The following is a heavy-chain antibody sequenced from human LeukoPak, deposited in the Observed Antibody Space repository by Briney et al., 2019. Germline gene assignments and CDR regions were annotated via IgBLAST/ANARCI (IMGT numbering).Heavy chain of an antibody. J-gene: IGHJ4*02. CDR2: ISGSGGST. V-gene: IGHV3-23*01. CDR1: GFTFSNYA. CDR3: AKSSSYYYDSSGYFQSPSHFDY. D-gene: IGHD3-22*01. Sequence: GGSLRLSCAASGFTFSNYAMSWVRQAPGKGLEWVSAISGSGGSTYYADSVKGRFTISRDNSKNTLYLQMNSLRAEDTAVYYCAKSSSYYYDSSGYFQSPSHFDYWGQGTLVTVSS.